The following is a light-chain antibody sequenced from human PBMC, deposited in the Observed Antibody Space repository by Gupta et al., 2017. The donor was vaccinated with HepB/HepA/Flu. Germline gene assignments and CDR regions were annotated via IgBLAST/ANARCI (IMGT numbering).Light chain of an antibody. J-gene: IGLJ2*01. Sequence: QSVLTQPPSASATPGQRVTISCSGRSSNIGSGTVNWYQQLPGTAPKLLIYTNNQRPSGVPDRFSGSKSGTSASLAISGLQSEDEADYYCAAWDDSLNGVVFGGGTKLTVL. CDR2: TNN. CDR3: AAWDDSLNGVV. V-gene: IGLV1-44*01. CDR1: SSNIGSGT.